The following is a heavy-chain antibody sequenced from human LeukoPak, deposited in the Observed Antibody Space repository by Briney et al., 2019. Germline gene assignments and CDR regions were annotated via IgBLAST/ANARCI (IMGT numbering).Heavy chain of an antibody. J-gene: IGHJ1*01. CDR1: GFTFSSYA. Sequence: GGSLRLSCAASGFTFSSYAMHWVRQAPGKGLEWVAVISYDGSNKYYADSVKGRFTISRDNSENTLHLQMNSLRAEDTAVYYCARDLEGYSSGWTHFQHWGQGTLVTVSS. D-gene: IGHD6-19*01. V-gene: IGHV3-30*04. CDR3: ARDLEGYSSGWTHFQH. CDR2: ISYDGSNK.